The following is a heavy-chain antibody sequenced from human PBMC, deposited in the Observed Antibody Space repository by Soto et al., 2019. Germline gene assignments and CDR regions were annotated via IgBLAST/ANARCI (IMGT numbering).Heavy chain of an antibody. J-gene: IGHJ4*02. D-gene: IGHD1-26*01. Sequence: GGSLRLSCAASGFTFSSYAMHWVRQAPGKGLEWVTAISYDGSSEYYADSVKGRFTISRDNSKNTLYLQMNSLRAEDTAVFYCAKDLTSGSYSYFDYWGQGALVTVSS. CDR2: ISYDGSSE. CDR3: AKDLTSGSYSYFDY. CDR1: GFTFSSYA. V-gene: IGHV3-30*18.